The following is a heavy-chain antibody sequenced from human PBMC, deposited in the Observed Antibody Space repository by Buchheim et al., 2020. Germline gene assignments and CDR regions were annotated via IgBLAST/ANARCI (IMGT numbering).Heavy chain of an antibody. V-gene: IGHV3-23*01. CDR3: APPTGDYDYVWGSYTDY. Sequence: EVQLLESGGGLVQPGGSLRLSCAASGFTFSSYAMSWVRQAPGKGLEWVSAISGSGGSTYYADSVKGRVTISRDNSKNTLYLQMNSLRAEDTAVYYCAPPTGDYDYVWGSYTDYWGQGTL. J-gene: IGHJ4*02. D-gene: IGHD3-16*01. CDR2: ISGSGGST. CDR1: GFTFSSYA.